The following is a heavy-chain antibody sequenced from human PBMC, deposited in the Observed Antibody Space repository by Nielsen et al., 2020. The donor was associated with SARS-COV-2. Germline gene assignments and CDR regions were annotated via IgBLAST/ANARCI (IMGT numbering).Heavy chain of an antibody. CDR2: IKQDGSER. V-gene: IGHV3-7*03. CDR1: GFSFGTYW. J-gene: IGHJ5*02. D-gene: IGHD2-2*01. Sequence: GESLKISCAASGFSFGTYWMSWVRQAPGKGLEWVANIKQDGSERYYVDSVKGRFTISRDNAKNSLYLQLNSLRAEDTAVYYCARESTLGNCRRTRCLLGPWGQVTLVTVSS. CDR3: ARESTLGNCRRTRCLLGP.